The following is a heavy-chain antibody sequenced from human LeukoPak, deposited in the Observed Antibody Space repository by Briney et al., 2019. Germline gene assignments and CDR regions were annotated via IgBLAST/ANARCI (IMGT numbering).Heavy chain of an antibody. V-gene: IGHV4-34*01. CDR2: INHSGST. CDR1: GGSFSGYY. Sequence: SETLSPTCAVYGGSFSGYYWSWIRQPPGKGLEWIGEINHSGSTNYNPSLKSRVTISVDTSKNQFSLKLSSVTAADTAVYYCARRVVHSSSWYTRIPYPGSYYFDYWGQGTLVTVSS. D-gene: IGHD6-13*01. CDR3: ARRVVHSSSWYTRIPYPGSYYFDY. J-gene: IGHJ4*02.